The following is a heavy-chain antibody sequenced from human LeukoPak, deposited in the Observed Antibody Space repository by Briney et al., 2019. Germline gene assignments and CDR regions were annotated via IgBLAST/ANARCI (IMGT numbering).Heavy chain of an antibody. Sequence: GGSLRLSCAASGFTVSSNYMSWVRQAPGKGLEWVSVIYSGGSTYYADSVKGRFTISRDNSKNTLYLQMNSLRAEDTAVYYCARATRAAAGLDYWGQGTLVTVPS. CDR1: GFTVSSNY. J-gene: IGHJ4*02. CDR2: IYSGGST. V-gene: IGHV3-66*02. D-gene: IGHD6-13*01. CDR3: ARATRAAAGLDY.